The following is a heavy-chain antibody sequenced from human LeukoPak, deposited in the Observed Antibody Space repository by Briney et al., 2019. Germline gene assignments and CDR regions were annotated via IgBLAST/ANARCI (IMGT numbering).Heavy chain of an antibody. J-gene: IGHJ4*02. CDR3: ARGYDYVWGSYRIFDY. CDR2: INHSGST. V-gene: IGHV4-34*01. CDR1: GGSFSGYY. D-gene: IGHD3-16*02. Sequence: PPETLSLTCAVYGGSFSGYYWSWIRQPPGKGLEWIGEINHSGSTNYNPSLKSRVTISVDTSKNQFSLKLSSVTAADTAVYYCARGYDYVWGSYRIFDYWGQGTLVTVSS.